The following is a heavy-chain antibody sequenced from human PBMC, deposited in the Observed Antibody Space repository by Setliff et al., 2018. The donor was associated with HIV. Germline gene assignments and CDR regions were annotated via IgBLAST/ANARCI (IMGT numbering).Heavy chain of an antibody. CDR1: GGSISSHY. D-gene: IGHD3-10*01. Sequence: SETLSLTCSVSGGSISSHYWSWIRQSPGKGLEWIGYVYTRGITSYNPSLKSRVTTSVDTTKNQLSLNLSSVTAADTAVYYCARVRGGSSRGFLDYWGLGTLVTVSS. V-gene: IGHV4-4*08. CDR2: VYTRGIT. CDR3: ARVRGGSSRGFLDY. J-gene: IGHJ4*02.